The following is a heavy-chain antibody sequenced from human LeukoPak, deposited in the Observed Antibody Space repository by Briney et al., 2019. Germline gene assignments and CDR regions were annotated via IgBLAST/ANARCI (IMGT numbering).Heavy chain of an antibody. Sequence: PGGSLRLSCAASGFTFSSYAMSWVCQAPGKGLEWVSAISGSGGSTYYADSVKGRFTISRDNSKNTLYLQMNSLRAEDTAVYYCAKGNSSSWYAPLDYWGQGTLVTVSS. D-gene: IGHD6-13*01. V-gene: IGHV3-23*01. CDR1: GFTFSSYA. CDR2: ISGSGGST. CDR3: AKGNSSSWYAPLDY. J-gene: IGHJ4*02.